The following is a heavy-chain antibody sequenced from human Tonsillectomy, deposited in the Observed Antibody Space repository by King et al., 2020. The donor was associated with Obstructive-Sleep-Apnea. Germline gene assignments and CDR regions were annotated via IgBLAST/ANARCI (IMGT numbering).Heavy chain of an antibody. J-gene: IGHJ3*02. CDR1: GGSFSGYY. Sequence: HVQLQQWGAGLLKPSETLSLTCAVYGGSFSGYYWSWIRQPPGKGLEWIGEINHSGSTNYNPSLKSRVTISVDTSKNQFSLKLSSVTAAATAVYYCARVLNIVVVPAAMRRLGAFDIWGQGTMVTVSS. D-gene: IGHD2-2*01. CDR2: INHSGST. CDR3: ARVLNIVVVPAAMRRLGAFDI. V-gene: IGHV4-34*01.